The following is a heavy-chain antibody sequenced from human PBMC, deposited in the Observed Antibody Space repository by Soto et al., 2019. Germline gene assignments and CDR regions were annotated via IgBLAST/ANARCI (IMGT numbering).Heavy chain of an antibody. CDR1: GGSISSGGYY. V-gene: IGHV4-31*03. J-gene: IGHJ4*02. D-gene: IGHD3-22*01. Sequence: SETLSLTCTVSGGSISSGGYYWSWIRQHPGQGLEWIGYIYYSGSTYYNPSLKSRVTISVDTSKNQFSLKLSSVTAADTAVYYCARIVYDSSGYPYYFDYWGQGTLVTVSS. CDR2: IYYSGST. CDR3: ARIVYDSSGYPYYFDY.